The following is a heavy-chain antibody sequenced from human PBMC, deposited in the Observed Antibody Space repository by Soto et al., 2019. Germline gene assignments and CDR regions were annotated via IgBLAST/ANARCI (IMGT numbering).Heavy chain of an antibody. Sequence: TLSLTCAVSGGSISSGGYSWSWIRQPPGKGLEWIGYIYHSGSTYYNPSLKSRVTISVDRSKNQFSLKLSSVTAADTAVYYCARETMGMGVWGQGTTVTVSS. CDR2: IYHSGST. CDR3: ARETMGMGV. J-gene: IGHJ6*02. CDR1: GGSISSGGYS. V-gene: IGHV4-30-2*01.